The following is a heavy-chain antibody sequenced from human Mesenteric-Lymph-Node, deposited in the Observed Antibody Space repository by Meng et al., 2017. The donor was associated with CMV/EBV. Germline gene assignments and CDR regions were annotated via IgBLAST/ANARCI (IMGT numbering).Heavy chain of an antibody. CDR2: ISYDGSNK. V-gene: IGHV3-30-3*01. D-gene: IGHD5-18*01. CDR1: GFTFSSYA. J-gene: IGHJ4*02. Sequence: GGSLRLSCAASGFTFSSYAMHWVRQAPGKGLEWVAVISYDGSNKYYADSVKGRFTISRDNSKNTLYLQMNSLRAEDTAVYYCARAPPGGYSYGKFDYWGQGTLVTVSS. CDR3: ARAPPGGYSYGKFDY.